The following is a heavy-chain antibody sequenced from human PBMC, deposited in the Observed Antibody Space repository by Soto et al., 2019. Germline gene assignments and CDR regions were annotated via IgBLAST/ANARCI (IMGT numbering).Heavy chain of an antibody. J-gene: IGHJ6*02. CDR1: GGSISSYY. V-gene: IGHV4-59*01. CDR3: ARERYYGMDV. CDR2: IYYSGST. Sequence: SETLSLTCTVSGGSISSYYWSWVRQPPGKGLEWIGNIYYSGSTNYNPSLKSRVTISVDTSKNQFSLKLSSVTAADTAVYYCARERYYGMDVWGQGTTVTVSS.